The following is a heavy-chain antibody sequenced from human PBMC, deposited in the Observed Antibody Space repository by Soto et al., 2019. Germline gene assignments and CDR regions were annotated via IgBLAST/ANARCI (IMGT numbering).Heavy chain of an antibody. CDR3: AMVDNYVTPTPQDV. V-gene: IGHV1-18*01. CDR1: GYIFVNYG. CDR2: ISPYSGNK. Sequence: QVQLVQSGDEVRKPGSSVKVSCRASGYIFVNYGIAWVRHAPEQGLVWMGWISPYSGNKHYASKVQGRLTMTTHTSTSTAYMDLGSLTSDDTAVYCCAMVDNYVTPTPQDVWGQGTTVTVSS. D-gene: IGHD3-16*01. J-gene: IGHJ6*02.